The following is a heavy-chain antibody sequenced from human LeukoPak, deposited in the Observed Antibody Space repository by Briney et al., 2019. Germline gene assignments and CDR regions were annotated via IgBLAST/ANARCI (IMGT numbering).Heavy chain of an antibody. V-gene: IGHV4-34*01. CDR2: INHSGNT. J-gene: IGHJ6*03. D-gene: IGHD4-11*01. Sequence: PSETLSLTCAVSGGSFSGYYWSWIRQSPGKGLEWIGEINHSGNTNYNPSLKSRVTISVDTSKNQFSLKLSSVTAADTAVYYCATSLTTVTHYYYYMDVWGKGTTVTISS. CDR1: GGSFSGYY. CDR3: ATSLTTVTHYYYYMDV.